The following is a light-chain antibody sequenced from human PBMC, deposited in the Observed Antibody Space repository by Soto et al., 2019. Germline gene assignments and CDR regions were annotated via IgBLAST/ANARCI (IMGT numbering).Light chain of an antibody. J-gene: IGKJ1*01. Sequence: EIVLTQSPGTLSLSPGESATLSCRASQSVSSSYLAWYQQKPGQAPRLLIYGASSRATGIPDRFSGSGSGTDFTLTISRLEPEDFAVYYCQQYGSSPWTFGQGTKVDI. CDR3: QQYGSSPWT. CDR1: QSVSSSY. CDR2: GAS. V-gene: IGKV3-20*01.